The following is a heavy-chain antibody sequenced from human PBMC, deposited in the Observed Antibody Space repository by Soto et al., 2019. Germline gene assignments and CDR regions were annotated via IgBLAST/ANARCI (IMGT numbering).Heavy chain of an antibody. CDR1: GGAFSSYA. CDR3: ASTDYYDSSGYSWEAAFDI. Sequence: SVKVSLKASGGAFSSYAISWVRQAPGQGLEWMGGIIPIFGTANYAQKFQGRVTITADESTSTAYMELSSLRSEDTAVYYCASTDYYDSSGYSWEAAFDIWGQGTLVTVSS. J-gene: IGHJ3*02. V-gene: IGHV1-69*13. D-gene: IGHD3-22*01. CDR2: IIPIFGTA.